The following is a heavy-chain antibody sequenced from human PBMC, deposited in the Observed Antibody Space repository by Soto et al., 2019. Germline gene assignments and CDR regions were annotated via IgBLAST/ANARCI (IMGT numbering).Heavy chain of an antibody. V-gene: IGHV3-23*01. Sequence: EVQLLESGGGLAQPGGSLRLSCAASAFTFSSYAMRWVRQAPGKGLEWVSAVSGSGDSTYDADSVKGRFTISRDNSKNTLYLQMTSLRAEDTAVYYCAKGRASDCPGCTQDYWGQGTLVTVSS. D-gene: IGHD2-21*02. CDR1: AFTFSSYA. CDR2: VSGSGDST. CDR3: AKGRASDCPGCTQDY. J-gene: IGHJ4*02.